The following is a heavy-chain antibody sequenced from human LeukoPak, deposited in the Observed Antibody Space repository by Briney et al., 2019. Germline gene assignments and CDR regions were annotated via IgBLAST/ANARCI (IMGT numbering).Heavy chain of an antibody. CDR1: GYTFTSYD. J-gene: IGHJ5*02. Sequence: ASVKVSCKASGYTFTSYDINWVRQATGQGLEWMGWTNPNSGNTGYAQKFQGRVTMTRNTSISTAYMELSSLRSEDTAVYYCARVGQNKSFWSGYSPMLTDWFDPWGQGTLVTVSS. V-gene: IGHV1-8*01. CDR3: ARVGQNKSFWSGYSPMLTDWFDP. CDR2: TNPNSGNT. D-gene: IGHD3-3*01.